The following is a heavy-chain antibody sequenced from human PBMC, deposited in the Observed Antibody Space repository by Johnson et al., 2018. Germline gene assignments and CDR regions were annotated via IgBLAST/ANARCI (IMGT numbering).Heavy chain of an antibody. D-gene: IGHD2-15*01. Sequence: VQLVESGGGLVQXGGSXRLXCAASGFTFSSYDMHWVRQATGKGLEWVSAIGTAGDTYYPGSVKGRFTISRENAKNSLYLQMNSLRAGDTAVYYCARSLSAATVHDAFDIWGQGTMVTVSS. CDR2: IGTAGDT. CDR3: ARSLSAATVHDAFDI. V-gene: IGHV3-13*01. CDR1: GFTFSSYD. J-gene: IGHJ3*02.